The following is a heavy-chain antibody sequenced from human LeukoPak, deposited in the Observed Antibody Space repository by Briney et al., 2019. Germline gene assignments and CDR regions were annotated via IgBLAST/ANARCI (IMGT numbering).Heavy chain of an antibody. D-gene: IGHD2/OR15-2a*01. J-gene: IGHJ4*02. CDR3: ARGDYFGGYFDY. V-gene: IGHV4-59*12. CDR2: IYYSGST. Sequence: LETLCLTCTVSGVSISSYYWSWIRQPPGKGLEWIVYIYYSGSTTYNPSPKSRVSISVDTSKNQFSLKLSSVTAADTAVYYCARGDYFGGYFDYWGQGTLVTVSS. CDR1: GVSISSYY.